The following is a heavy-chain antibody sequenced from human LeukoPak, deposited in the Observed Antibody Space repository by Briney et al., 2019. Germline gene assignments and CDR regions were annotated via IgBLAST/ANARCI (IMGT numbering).Heavy chain of an antibody. CDR2: IYYSGST. D-gene: IGHD6-19*01. V-gene: IGHV4-59*01. CDR3: AGSSGWYLVY. J-gene: IGHJ4*02. Sequence: SETLSLTCTVSGGSISKFYWSWNRQPPGKGLEWIGYIYYSGSTNYNPSLKSRVTISVDTSKNQFSLKLSSVTAADTAVYYCAGSSGWYLVYWGQGTLVTVFS. CDR1: GGSISKFY.